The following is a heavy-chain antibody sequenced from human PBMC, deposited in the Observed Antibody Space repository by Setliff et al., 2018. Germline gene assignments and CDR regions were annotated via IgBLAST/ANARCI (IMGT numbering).Heavy chain of an antibody. D-gene: IGHD3-10*01. V-gene: IGHV3-53*01. Sequence: GGSLRLSCEVSGFIVSNNEMSWVRQAPGKGLEWVSVTYASGAANYADSVKGRFTISRDNSKNTLYLQMNSLRAEDTAMYYCRLWLHETMRDYWGQGTLVTVSS. CDR2: TYASGAA. CDR3: RLWLHETMRDY. CDR1: GFIVSNNE. J-gene: IGHJ4*02.